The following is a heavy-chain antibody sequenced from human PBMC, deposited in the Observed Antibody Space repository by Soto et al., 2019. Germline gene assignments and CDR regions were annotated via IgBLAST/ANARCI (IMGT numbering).Heavy chain of an antibody. J-gene: IGHJ6*02. D-gene: IGHD2-2*01. Sequence: EVQLLESGGGLVQPGGSLRLSCAASGFTFSSYAMSWVRQAPGKGLEWGSAISGSGGSTYYADSVKGRFTISRDNSNKTLDLKMHSLRAEDTAVYYCANGDCTSNSCPGGYYYYYGMDVWGQGTTVTVSS. CDR2: ISGSGGST. CDR3: ANGDCTSNSCPGGYYYYYGMDV. V-gene: IGHV3-23*01. CDR1: GFTFSSYA.